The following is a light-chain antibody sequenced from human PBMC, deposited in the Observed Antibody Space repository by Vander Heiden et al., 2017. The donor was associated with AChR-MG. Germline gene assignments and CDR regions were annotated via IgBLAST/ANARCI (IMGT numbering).Light chain of an antibody. Sequence: QSALTQPASVSGSPGQSIPISCTGTSSDVGVYNYVSWYQQHPGKAPKLMTYDVSKRPSGVSTRFSGSKSGNTASLTISGLQAEDEADYYCTAYTITNTWVFGGGTKVTVL. J-gene: IGLJ3*02. V-gene: IGLV2-14*01. CDR3: TAYTITNTWV. CDR1: SSDVGVYNY. CDR2: DVS.